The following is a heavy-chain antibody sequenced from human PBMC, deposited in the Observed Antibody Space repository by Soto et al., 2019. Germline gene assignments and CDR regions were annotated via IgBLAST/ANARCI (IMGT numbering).Heavy chain of an antibody. J-gene: IGHJ6*02. CDR3: AKVGSGTYYYGMDV. CDR2: ISYDGSNK. D-gene: IGHD2-15*01. V-gene: IGHV3-30*18. Sequence: VGSLRLSCAASGFTFSSYGMHWVRQAPGKGLEWVAVISYDGSNKYYADSVKGRFTISRDNSKNTLYLQMNSLRAEDTAVYYCAKVGSGTYYYGMDVWGQGTTVTVSS. CDR1: GFTFSSYG.